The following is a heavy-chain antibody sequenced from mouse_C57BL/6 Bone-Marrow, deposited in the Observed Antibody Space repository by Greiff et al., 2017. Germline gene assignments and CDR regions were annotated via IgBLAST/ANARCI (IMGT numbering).Heavy chain of an antibody. Sequence: VQLQQSGPELVKPGASVTIPCKASGYTFTDYNMDWVKQSHGKSLEWIGDINPNNGGTIYNQKFKGKATVTGDKSSSTAYMELRSLTSEDTAVYYCPRFPGNTTVEGYLDYWGQGTTLTVSS. CDR2: INPNNGGT. J-gene: IGHJ2*01. D-gene: IGHD1-1*01. CDR1: GYTFTDYN. V-gene: IGHV1-18*01. CDR3: PRFPGNTTVEGYLDY.